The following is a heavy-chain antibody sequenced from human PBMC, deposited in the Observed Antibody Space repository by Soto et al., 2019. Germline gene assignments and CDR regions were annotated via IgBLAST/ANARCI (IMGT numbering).Heavy chain of an antibody. V-gene: IGHV1-69*01. CDR3: ARGWGYDSNDYYYAY. CDR2: IIPIFGTA. D-gene: IGHD3-22*01. Sequence: QVQLVQSGAEVRKPGSSVKVSWKASGGTFSRHAISWVRQAPGQGLEWMGGIIPIFGTANHAQKFQGRVTIIADESTNTVYMESSSLRSEDTAMYYCARGWGYDSNDYYYAYWGQGTLVIVSS. J-gene: IGHJ4*02. CDR1: GGTFSRHA.